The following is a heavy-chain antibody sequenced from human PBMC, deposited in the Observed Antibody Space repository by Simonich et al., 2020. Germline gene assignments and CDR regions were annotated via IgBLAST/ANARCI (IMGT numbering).Heavy chain of an antibody. CDR3: ARAHSRYCSGGSCYFDY. CDR2: INHSGST. V-gene: IGHV4-34*01. D-gene: IGHD2-15*01. CDR1: GGSFSGYY. Sequence: QVQLQQWGAGLLKPSETLSLTCAVYGGSFSGYYWSWIRQPPGKGLEWIGEINHSGSTNYNPSLKSRVTRSVDTSKNQFSLKLSSVTAADTAVYYCARAHSRYCSGGSCYFDYWGQGTLVTVSS. J-gene: IGHJ4*02.